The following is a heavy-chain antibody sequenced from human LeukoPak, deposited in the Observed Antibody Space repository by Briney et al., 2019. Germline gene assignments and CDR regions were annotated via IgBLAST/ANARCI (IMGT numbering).Heavy chain of an antibody. D-gene: IGHD2-2*03. CDR2: INTDRRTS. CDR3: ARDLHGSPDW. V-gene: IGHV3-74*01. CDR1: GFTFTSFW. J-gene: IGHJ4*01. Sequence: GGALRLSCAASGFTFTSFWINWGCQAPGEGLVLVSLINTDRRTSTYADAVKDRFTISSDNAKNTLYLKMNSMRVEDTAVYSCARDLHGSPDWWGQGTLVTVSS.